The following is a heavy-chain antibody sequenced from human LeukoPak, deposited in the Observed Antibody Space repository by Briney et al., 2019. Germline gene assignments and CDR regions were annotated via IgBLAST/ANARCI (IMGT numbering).Heavy chain of an antibody. CDR1: GGTFSSYT. Sequence: ASVKVSCKASGGTFSSYTISWVRQAPGQGLEWMGRIIPILGIANYAQKFQGRVTITADKSTSTAYMELSSLRSEDTAVYYCARVGIGGVILGYGMDVWGKGTTVTVSS. CDR3: ARVGIGGVILGYGMDV. V-gene: IGHV1-69*02. J-gene: IGHJ6*04. D-gene: IGHD3-16*02. CDR2: IIPILGIA.